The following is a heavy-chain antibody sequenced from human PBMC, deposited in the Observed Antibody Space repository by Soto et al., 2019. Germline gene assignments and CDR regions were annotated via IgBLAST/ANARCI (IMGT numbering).Heavy chain of an antibody. D-gene: IGHD6-13*01. Sequence: PGESLKISCQGFGYSFSSYWIGWVRQMPGKGLEWMGLIYPGDSDTRYSPSFQGQVTISADKSTSTAFLQWSALKASDTAMYYCARHLGSPGYYSGMDVWGQGTTVTVSS. V-gene: IGHV5-51*01. CDR3: ARHLGSPGYYSGMDV. J-gene: IGHJ6*02. CDR2: IYPGDSDT. CDR1: GYSFSSYW.